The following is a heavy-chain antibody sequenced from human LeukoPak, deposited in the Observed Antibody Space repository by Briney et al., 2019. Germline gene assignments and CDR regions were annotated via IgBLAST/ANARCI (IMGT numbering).Heavy chain of an antibody. J-gene: IGHJ4*02. CDR1: GFTLSSYA. D-gene: IGHD1-26*01. CDR3: AKRGAEVGTTIAPGDY. V-gene: IGHV3-23*01. Sequence: GGSLRLSCAASGFTLSSYAMNWVRQAPGKGLEWVSAISGNGNAYYADSVKGRFTISRDNSKNTLYLQMNSLRAEDTAVYYCAKRGAEVGTTIAPGDYWGQGTLLTVSS. CDR2: ISGNGNA.